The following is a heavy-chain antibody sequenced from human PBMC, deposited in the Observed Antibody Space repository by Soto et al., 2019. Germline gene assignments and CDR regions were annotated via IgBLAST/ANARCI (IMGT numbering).Heavy chain of an antibody. Sequence: EVQLLESGGGLVQPGGSLRLSCAASGFTFSSYAMSWVRQAPGKGLEWVSAISGSGGSTYYADSVKGRFTISRDNSKNTLYLQINSLRAEDTAVYYCAKDHSYYGSGSLSGSSFDYWGQRTLVTVSS. CDR2: ISGSGGST. J-gene: IGHJ4*02. D-gene: IGHD3-10*01. V-gene: IGHV3-23*01. CDR3: AKDHSYYGSGSLSGSSFDY. CDR1: GFTFSSYA.